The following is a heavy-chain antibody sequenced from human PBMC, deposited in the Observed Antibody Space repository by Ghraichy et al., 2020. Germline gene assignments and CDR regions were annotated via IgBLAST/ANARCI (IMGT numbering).Heavy chain of an antibody. J-gene: IGHJ1*01. CDR3: AKDLAKGPVTVFGVVPEH. V-gene: IGHV3-9*01. Sequence: GGSLRLSCVTSGFTFEDYAMHWVRQFPGKGLEWVSGISWNSDRVGYADSVRGRFTISRDSAKKSLYLQMNSLRAEDTALYYCAKDLAKGPVTVFGVVPEHWGQGTLVTVSS. D-gene: IGHD3-3*01. CDR1: GFTFEDYA. CDR2: ISWNSDRV.